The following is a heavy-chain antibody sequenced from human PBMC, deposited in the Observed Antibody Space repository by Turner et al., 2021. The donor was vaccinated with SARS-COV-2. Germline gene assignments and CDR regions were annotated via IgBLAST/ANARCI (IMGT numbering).Heavy chain of an antibody. J-gene: IGHJ1*01. V-gene: IGHV4-39*02. CDR1: GGSISSSSYY. D-gene: IGHD2-21*02. Sequence: QLQLQESGPGLVKPSETLSLTCTVSGGSISSSSYYWGWIRQPPGKGLEWVGSIYYSGSTYYNPSLKSRGTISVDTSKNQFSLKLSCVTAADTAVYYCARDGGDPPRYFEHWGQGTLVTVSS. CDR2: IYYSGST. CDR3: ARDGGDPPRYFEH.